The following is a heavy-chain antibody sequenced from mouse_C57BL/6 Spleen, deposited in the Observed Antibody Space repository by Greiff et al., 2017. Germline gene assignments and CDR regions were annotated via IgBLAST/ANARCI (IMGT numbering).Heavy chain of an antibody. Sequence: QVQLKQPGAELVMPGASVKLSCKASGYTFTSYWMHWVKQRPGQGLEWIGEIDPSDSYTNYNQKFKGKSTLTVDKSSSTAYMQLSSLTSEDSAVYYCARSLYGNFYFDYWGQGTTLTVSS. CDR1: GYTFTSYW. D-gene: IGHD2-1*01. CDR3: ARSLYGNFYFDY. V-gene: IGHV1-69*01. CDR2: IDPSDSYT. J-gene: IGHJ2*01.